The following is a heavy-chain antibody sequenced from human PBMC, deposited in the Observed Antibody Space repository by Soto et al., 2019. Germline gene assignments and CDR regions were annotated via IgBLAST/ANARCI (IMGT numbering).Heavy chain of an antibody. D-gene: IGHD2-21*02. Sequence: QVQLVQSGAEVKKPGSSVKVSCKASGGTFSSYAISWVRQAPGQGLEWMGGIIPIFGTANYAQKFQGRVTITADESPSTGYMELSSLRSEDTAVYYCARGNYCGGDCYYYFDYWGQGTLVTVSS. CDR1: GGTFSSYA. CDR3: ARGNYCGGDCYYYFDY. CDR2: IIPIFGTA. V-gene: IGHV1-69*12. J-gene: IGHJ4*02.